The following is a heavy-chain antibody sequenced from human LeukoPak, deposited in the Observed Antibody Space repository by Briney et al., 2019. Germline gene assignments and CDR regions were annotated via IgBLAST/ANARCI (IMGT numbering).Heavy chain of an antibody. J-gene: IGHJ4*02. D-gene: IGHD3-10*01. V-gene: IGHV1-2*02. CDR2: INPNSGGT. CDR1: GYTFTGYY. CDR3: ARGYRGVRGVSPDY. Sequence: ASVKVSCEASGYTFTGYYMHWVRQAPGQGLEWMGWINPNSGGTNYAQKFQGRVTMTRDTSISTAYMELSRLRSDDTAVYYCARGYRGVRGVSPDYWGQGTLVTVSS.